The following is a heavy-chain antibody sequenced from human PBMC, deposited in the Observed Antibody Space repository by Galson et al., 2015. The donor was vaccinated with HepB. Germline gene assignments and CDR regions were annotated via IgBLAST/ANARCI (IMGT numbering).Heavy chain of an antibody. V-gene: IGHV3-23*01. CDR3: AKPPWTVFGVVSRKSYYFDH. J-gene: IGHJ4*02. CDR1: GFTFSSYA. D-gene: IGHD3-3*01. Sequence: SLRLSCAASGFTFSSYAMHWVRQAPGKGLEWVSSVSASGGGAHYVDSVKGRFAVSRDNSKNTLYLQMNSLRAEDTAVYYCAKPPWTVFGVVSRKSYYFDHWGRGTLVTVSS. CDR2: VSASGGGA.